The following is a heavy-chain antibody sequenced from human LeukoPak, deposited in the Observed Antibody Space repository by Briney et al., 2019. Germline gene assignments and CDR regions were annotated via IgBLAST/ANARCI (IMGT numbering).Heavy chain of an antibody. CDR1: GGSFSGYY. D-gene: IGHD3-10*01. J-gene: IGHJ6*03. V-gene: IGHV4-34*01. CDR3: ARKTTMVRGVIMGSHDYYYYMDV. CDR2: INHRGST. Sequence: SETLSLTCAGYGGSFSGYYWSWIRQPPGKGLEWVGEINHRGSTNHNPPLKSLVTISVDTSKNQFSLKLSSVTAADTAVYYCARKTTMVRGVIMGSHDYYYYMDVWGKGTTVTVSS.